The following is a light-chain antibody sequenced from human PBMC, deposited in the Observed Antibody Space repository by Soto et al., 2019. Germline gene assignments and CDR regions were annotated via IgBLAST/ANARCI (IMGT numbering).Light chain of an antibody. J-gene: IGLJ2*01. CDR1: SGSIASNY. V-gene: IGLV6-57*01. CDR3: QSYDSSNVV. Sequence: NFMLTQPHSVSESPGKTVTISCTRSSGSIASNYVQGYHQRPGSSPTTVIYEDNQRPSGVPDRFSGSIDSSSNSASLTISGLKTEDEADYYCQSYDSSNVVFGGGTKLTVL. CDR2: EDN.